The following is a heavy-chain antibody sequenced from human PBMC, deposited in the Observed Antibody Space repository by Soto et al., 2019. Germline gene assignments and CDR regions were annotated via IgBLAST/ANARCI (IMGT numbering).Heavy chain of an antibody. V-gene: IGHV1-69*01. Sequence: QVQLVQSGAEVKKPGSSVKVSCKASGGTFSSYAISWVRQAPGQGLEWMGGIIPIFGTANYAQKFQGRVTITADESTSTAYMELSSLRSEYTAVYYCASGRQYYDSSAHYFDYWGQGTLVTVSS. CDR1: GGTFSSYA. CDR2: IIPIFGTA. J-gene: IGHJ4*02. D-gene: IGHD3-22*01. CDR3: ASGRQYYDSSAHYFDY.